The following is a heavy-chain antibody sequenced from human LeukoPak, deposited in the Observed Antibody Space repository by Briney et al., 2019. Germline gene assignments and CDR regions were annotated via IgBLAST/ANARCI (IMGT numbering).Heavy chain of an antibody. CDR2: IRNDETEI. J-gene: IGHJ4*02. CDR3: AKDGGRYRFDY. CDR1: GFPFNGYN. Sequence: GGSLRLSCAAPGFPFNGYNIHWIRQAPGKGLEWVSFIRNDETEIHYADFAKGRFTISRDRSENSVFLQMNSLRPDDTAVYYCAKDGGRYRFDYWGQGTMVTVSS. V-gene: IGHV3-30*02. D-gene: IGHD3-16*02.